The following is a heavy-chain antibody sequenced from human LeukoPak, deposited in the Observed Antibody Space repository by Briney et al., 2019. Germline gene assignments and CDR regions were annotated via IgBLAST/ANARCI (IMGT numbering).Heavy chain of an antibody. D-gene: IGHD1-26*01. J-gene: IGHJ3*02. V-gene: IGHV1-2*02. CDR3: ARRWEPYTDDAFDI. CDR1: GYTFTGYY. Sequence: ASVKVSCKASGYTFTGYYMHWVRQAPGQGLEWMGWINPNSGGTNYAQKFQGRVTMTTDTSTSTAYMELRSLRSDDTAVYYCARRWEPYTDDAFDIWGQGTMVTVSS. CDR2: INPNSGGT.